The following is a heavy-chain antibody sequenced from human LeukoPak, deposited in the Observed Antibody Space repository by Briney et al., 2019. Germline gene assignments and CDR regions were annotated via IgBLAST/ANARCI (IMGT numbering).Heavy chain of an antibody. D-gene: IGHD3-22*01. J-gene: IGHJ3*02. Sequence: ASVKVSCKTSGYNFTSTVMNWVRQAPGQGLEWMGYINPNTENPTYAQGFTGRFVFSLDTSVRTAYLQISSLRADDTAIYYCVRDAYYFDSHGFLHGRAFDIWGQGTMVTVSS. CDR3: VRDAYYFDSHGFLHGRAFDI. CDR1: GYNFTSTV. V-gene: IGHV7-4-1*02. CDR2: INPNTENP.